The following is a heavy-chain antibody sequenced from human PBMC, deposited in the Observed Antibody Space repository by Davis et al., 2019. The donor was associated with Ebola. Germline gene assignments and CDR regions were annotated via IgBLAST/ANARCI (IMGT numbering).Heavy chain of an antibody. J-gene: IGHJ5*02. CDR1: GYTFTTYD. CDR3: TRAIARRRYGSWFDP. Sequence: AASVKVSCKASGYTFTTYDINWVRQATGQGLEWMGWMNPNSGNTGYAQKFQGRVTMTRDTSITTAYMELSSLSSDDTAVYYCTRAIARRRYGSWFDPWGQGTPVTVSS. CDR2: MNPNSGNT. D-gene: IGHD4-17*01. V-gene: IGHV1-8*01.